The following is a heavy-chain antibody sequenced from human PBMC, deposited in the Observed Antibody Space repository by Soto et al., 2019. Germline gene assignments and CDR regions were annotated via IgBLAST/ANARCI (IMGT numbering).Heavy chain of an antibody. V-gene: IGHV4-39*01. CDR2: IYYSGST. CDR3: ARAGVMVRGVIISPDDAFDI. CDR1: GGSISSSSYY. D-gene: IGHD3-10*01. Sequence: SETLSLTCTVSGGSISSSSYYWGWIRQPPGKGLEWIGSIYYSGSTYYNPSLKSRVTISVDTSKNQFSLKLSSVTAADTAVYYCARAGVMVRGVIISPDDAFDIWGQGTMVTVSS. J-gene: IGHJ3*02.